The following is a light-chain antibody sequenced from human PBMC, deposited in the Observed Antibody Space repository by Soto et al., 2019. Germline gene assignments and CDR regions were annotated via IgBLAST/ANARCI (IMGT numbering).Light chain of an antibody. Sequence: DLQMTQSPSSLSASVGDRVTITCRARRDISDYLNWFQHKPGRAPKLLIYAASTLHSGVPARFSGSGSESGTDYALTISGLQPEDSATYYCQHSYSPPLTFGGGTRVEIK. CDR1: RDISDY. CDR2: AAS. J-gene: IGKJ4*01. CDR3: QHSYSPPLT. V-gene: IGKV1-39*01.